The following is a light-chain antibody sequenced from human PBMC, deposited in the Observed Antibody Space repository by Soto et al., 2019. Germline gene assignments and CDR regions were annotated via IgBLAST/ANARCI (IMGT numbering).Light chain of an antibody. Sequence: QSALTQPPSTSGSPGQSVTISCTGSSSDVASNDYVSWYQQHPGKAPKLMIYEVNRRPSGVPDRFSGSKSGNTASLTVSGLQAEDEAVYHCSSYGDRHHLVFGGRTKLTVL. J-gene: IGLJ2*01. CDR2: EVN. V-gene: IGLV2-8*01. CDR3: SSYGDRHHLV. CDR1: SSDVASNDY.